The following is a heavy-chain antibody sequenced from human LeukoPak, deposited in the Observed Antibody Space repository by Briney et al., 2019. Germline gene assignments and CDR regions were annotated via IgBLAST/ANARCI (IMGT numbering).Heavy chain of an antibody. D-gene: IGHD3-22*01. J-gene: IGHJ3*02. V-gene: IGHV3-33*01. Sequence: GRSLRLSCAASGFTFSSYGMHWVRQAPGKGLEWVAVIWYDGSNKYYADSVKGRFTITRDNSKNTLYLQMNSLRAEDTAVYYCARPYYDSSGYYYWGNAFDIWGQGTMVTVSS. CDR1: GFTFSSYG. CDR2: IWYDGSNK. CDR3: ARPYYDSSGYYYWGNAFDI.